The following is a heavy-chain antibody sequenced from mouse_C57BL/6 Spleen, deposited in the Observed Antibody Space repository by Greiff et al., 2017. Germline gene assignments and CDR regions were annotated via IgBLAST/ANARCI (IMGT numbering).Heavy chain of an antibody. CDR2: IDPSDSYT. D-gene: IGHD1-1*01. CDR1: GYTFTSYW. V-gene: IGHV1-59*01. CDR3: ARSNYYGSSPYYFDY. J-gene: IGHJ2*01. Sequence: VGPGTSVKLSCTASGYTFTSYWMHWVKQRPGQGLEWIGVIDPSDSYTNYNQKFKGKATLTVDTSSSTAYMQLSSLTSEDSAVYYCARSNYYGSSPYYFDYWGPGTTLTVSS.